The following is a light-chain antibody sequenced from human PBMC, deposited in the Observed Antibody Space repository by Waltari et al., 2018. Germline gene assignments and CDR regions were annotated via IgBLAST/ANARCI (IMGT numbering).Light chain of an antibody. V-gene: IGKV3-20*01. CDR3: QHYVSLPVT. CDR1: QSVRGP. J-gene: IGKJ1*01. Sequence: EIVLTQSPGTLSLSPGERATLSCRASQSVRGPLAWYQQKPGQPPRLLIYAASTRATGIPDRFSGSGSGTDFSLTISRLEPEDFAVYYCQHYVSLPVTYGQGTKVEIK. CDR2: AAS.